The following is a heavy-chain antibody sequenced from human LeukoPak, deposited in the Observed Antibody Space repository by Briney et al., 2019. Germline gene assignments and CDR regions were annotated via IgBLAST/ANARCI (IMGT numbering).Heavy chain of an antibody. Sequence: SETLSLTCTVSGGSIYSYYWSWVRQPAGKGLEWIGRIYSSGITNYNPSLKSRVTMSVDTSNNQFSLKLSSVTAADTAVHYCARGHCFGGDCYFDYWGPGTLVTVSS. D-gene: IGHD2-21*02. J-gene: IGHJ4*02. CDR1: GGSIYSYY. CDR3: ARGHCFGGDCYFDY. CDR2: IYSSGIT. V-gene: IGHV4-4*07.